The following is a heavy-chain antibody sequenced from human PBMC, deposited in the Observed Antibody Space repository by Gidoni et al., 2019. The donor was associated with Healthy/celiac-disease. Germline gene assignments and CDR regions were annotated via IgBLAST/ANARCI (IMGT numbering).Heavy chain of an antibody. CDR3: ARDDYGALFDY. J-gene: IGHJ4*02. CDR1: AFTFSSYW. Sequence: EVQLVASGGGLVQPGGSLRLSCAASAFTFSSYWMSWVRQAPGKGLEWVANIKQDGSEKYYVDSVKGRFTISRDNAKNSLYLQMNSLRAEDTAVYYCARDDYGALFDYWGQGTLVTVSS. CDR2: IKQDGSEK. V-gene: IGHV3-7*01. D-gene: IGHD4-17*01.